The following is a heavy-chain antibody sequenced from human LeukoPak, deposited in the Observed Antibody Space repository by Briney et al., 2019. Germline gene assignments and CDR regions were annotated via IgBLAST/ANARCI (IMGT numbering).Heavy chain of an antibody. CDR1: GGSISSSTYY. Sequence: PSETLSLTCNVPGGSISSSTYYWGWIRQPPGKGLEWIGSTFYSGSTYSNPSLKSRVTISADTSKNQFSLKLRSVTAADTAVYCCARLVYGSGSNFDNWGQGTLVSVSS. V-gene: IGHV4-39*01. D-gene: IGHD3-10*01. J-gene: IGHJ4*02. CDR3: ARLVYGSGSNFDN. CDR2: TFYSGST.